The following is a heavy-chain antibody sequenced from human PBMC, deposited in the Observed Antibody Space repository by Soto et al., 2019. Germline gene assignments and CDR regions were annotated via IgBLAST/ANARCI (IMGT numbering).Heavy chain of an antibody. V-gene: IGHV4-30-4*01. CDR3: ARGPSGDKIDY. CDR2: IYDGGTT. Sequence: SETLSLTCTVSGGSISSGDYYWSWIRQPPGKGLEWIGYIYDGGTTYSSPSLKGRVTISADTSETQFSLKLSSVSAADTAVYYCARGPSGDKIDYWGQGIQVT. CDR1: GGSISSGDYY. D-gene: IGHD7-27*01. J-gene: IGHJ4*02.